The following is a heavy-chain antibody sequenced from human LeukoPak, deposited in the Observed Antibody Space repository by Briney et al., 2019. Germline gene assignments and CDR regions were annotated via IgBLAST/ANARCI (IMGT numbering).Heavy chain of an antibody. CDR2: IYYSGST. D-gene: IGHD6-13*01. CDR3: ARVHSSWYAGGIDY. CDR1: GGSISSYY. J-gene: IGHJ4*02. Sequence: SETLSLTCTASGGSISSYYWSWIRQPPGKGLEWIGYIYYSGSTNYNPSLKSRVTISVDTSKNQFSLKLSSVTAADTAVYYCARVHSSWYAGGIDYWGQGTLVTVSS. V-gene: IGHV4-59*01.